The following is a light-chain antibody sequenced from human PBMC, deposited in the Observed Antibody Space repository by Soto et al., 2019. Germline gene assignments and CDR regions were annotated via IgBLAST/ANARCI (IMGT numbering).Light chain of an antibody. CDR3: CSDAGAFTYV. V-gene: IGLV2-11*01. J-gene: IGLJ1*01. CDR2: DVY. CDR1: SSDVGTYAY. Sequence: QSALTQPRSVSGSPGQSVTISCTGTSSDVGTYAYVSWYQQHPGKAPKLIIFDVYKRPSGVPDRFSGSKSGNTASLTLSGLHADDEAYYFCCSDAGAFTYVFGTGTKLTVL.